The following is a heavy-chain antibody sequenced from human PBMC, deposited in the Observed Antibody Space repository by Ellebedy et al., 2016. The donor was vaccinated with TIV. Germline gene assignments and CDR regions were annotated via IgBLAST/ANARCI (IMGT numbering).Heavy chain of an antibody. J-gene: IGHJ4*02. D-gene: IGHD6-19*01. CDR1: GFIFSDYG. CDR2: IAHDGSIQ. V-gene: IGHV3-30*18. CDR3: AKEPRQYASGWYFES. Sequence: GESLKISCAASGFIFSDYGMHWVRQAPGKGLEWLTVIAHDGSIQYYADSVKGRFTISRDNSQNTLYLQVSSLRAEDTAVYYCAKEPRQYASGWYFESWGQGTLLTVSS.